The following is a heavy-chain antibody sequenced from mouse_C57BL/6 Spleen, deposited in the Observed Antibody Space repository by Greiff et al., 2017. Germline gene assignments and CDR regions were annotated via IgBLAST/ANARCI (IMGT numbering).Heavy chain of an antibody. CDR3: ARSSSYYGSSYPLAY. CDR2: ISGGGGNT. V-gene: IGHV5-9*01. CDR1: GFTFSSYT. Sequence: EVMLVESGGGLVKPGGSLKLSCAASGFTFSSYTMSWVRQTPEKRLEWVATISGGGGNTYYPDSVKGRFTISRDNAKNTLYLQMSSLRSEDTALYYCARSSSYYGSSYPLAYWGQGTLVTVSA. J-gene: IGHJ3*01. D-gene: IGHD1-1*01.